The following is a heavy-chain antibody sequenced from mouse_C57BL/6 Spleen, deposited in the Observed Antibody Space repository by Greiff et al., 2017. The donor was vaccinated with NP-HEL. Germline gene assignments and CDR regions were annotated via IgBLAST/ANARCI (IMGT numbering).Heavy chain of an antibody. CDR3: ARSLYEGFAY. D-gene: IGHD2-3*01. V-gene: IGHV1-82*01. CDR2: IYPGDGDT. CDR1: GYAFSSSW. Sequence: VQLQQSGPELVKPGASVKISCKASGYAFSSSWMNWVKQRPGKGLEWIGRIYPGDGDTNYNGKFKGKATLTADKSSSTAYMQLSSLTSEDSAVYFGARSLYEGFAYWGQGTLVTVSA. J-gene: IGHJ3*01.